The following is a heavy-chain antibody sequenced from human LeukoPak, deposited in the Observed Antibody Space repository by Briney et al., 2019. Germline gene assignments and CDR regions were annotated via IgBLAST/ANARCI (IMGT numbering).Heavy chain of an antibody. CDR1: GFTFSSYA. CDR3: AREFRVLPDI. V-gene: IGHV3-23*01. J-gene: IGHJ3*02. CDR2: ISGSGANT. Sequence: GGSLRLSCVASGFTFSSYAMSWVRQPPGKGLEWVSGISGSGANTYYADSVKGQITISRDNSKNTLYLQMNSLRVEDTAVYYCAREFRVLPDIWGQGTMVTVSS. D-gene: IGHD2-8*02.